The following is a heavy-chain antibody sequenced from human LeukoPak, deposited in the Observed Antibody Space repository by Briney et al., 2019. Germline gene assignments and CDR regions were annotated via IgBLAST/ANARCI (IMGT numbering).Heavy chain of an antibody. CDR3: AKGLEDRHDSTGYYSNWFDP. V-gene: IGHV3-23*01. Sequence: GGSLRLSCAASGFTFSTYAMSWVRQTPGKGLEWVSGISGRGDRTYSADSVKGRFTISRENSKNTLYLQMNSLRDDDTAVYYCAKGLEDRHDSTGYYSNWFDPRGQGTLVTVSS. CDR2: ISGRGDRT. J-gene: IGHJ5*02. CDR1: GFTFSTYA. D-gene: IGHD3-22*01.